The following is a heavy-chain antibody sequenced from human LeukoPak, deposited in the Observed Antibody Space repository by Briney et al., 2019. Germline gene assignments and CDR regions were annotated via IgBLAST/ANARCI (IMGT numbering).Heavy chain of an antibody. CDR2: ITGSGDYT. J-gene: IGHJ4*02. D-gene: IGHD2-21*01. CDR1: GFSFGSHP. Sequence: LAGGSLRPSCAASGFSFGSHPMNWVRQAPGKGLEWVSGITGSGDYTYYIDSVQGRFTISRDNSKNMLFLQMNSLRAEDTAVYYCARGVMAARLYYFDYWGRGILVTVSS. CDR3: ARGVMAARLYYFDY. V-gene: IGHV3-23*01.